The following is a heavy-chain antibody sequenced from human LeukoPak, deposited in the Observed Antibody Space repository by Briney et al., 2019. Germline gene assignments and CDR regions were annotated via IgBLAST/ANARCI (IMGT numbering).Heavy chain of an antibody. CDR2: ISNDERNK. J-gene: IGHJ4*02. CDR3: ARDRSQILRDIVATLDY. CDR1: GFTFTNFA. D-gene: IGHD5-12*01. Sequence: GGSLRLSCAASGFTFTNFAMHWVRQAPGKGLEWVAVISNDERNKYYADSVKGRFTISRDNAKNSLYLQMNSLRAEDTAVYYCARDRSQILRDIVATLDYWGQGPLVTVSS. V-gene: IGHV3-30*04.